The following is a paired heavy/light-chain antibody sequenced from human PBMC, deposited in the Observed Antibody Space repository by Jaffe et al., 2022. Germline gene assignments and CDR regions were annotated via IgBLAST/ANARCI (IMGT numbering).Light chain of an antibody. CDR3: HAWDSSTYYV. Sequence: SYELTQPPSVSVSPGQTASITCSGDKLGDKYASWYQQKPGQSPVLVIYQDNKRPSGIPERISGSNSGNTATLTISGTQAMDEADYYCHAWDSSTYYVFGSGTKVTVL. CDR2: QDN. J-gene: IGLJ1*01. V-gene: IGLV3-1*01. CDR1: KLGDKY.
Heavy chain of an antibody. J-gene: IGHJ3*02. Sequence: QVRLQESGPRLVKPSETLSLTCAVSGYSISSGYYWAWIRQTPGNGLEWIGSIFRSGSTYYNPSLKSRLTILVDTSKNQFSLKLSSVTAADTAVFYCARLYLGDLGGAFDIWGQGTVVTVSS. CDR2: IFRSGST. CDR1: GYSISSGYY. CDR3: ARLYLGDLGGAFDI. V-gene: IGHV4-38-2*01. D-gene: IGHD3-10*01.